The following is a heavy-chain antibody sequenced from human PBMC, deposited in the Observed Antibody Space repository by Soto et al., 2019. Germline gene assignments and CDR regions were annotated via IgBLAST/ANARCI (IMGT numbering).Heavy chain of an antibody. V-gene: IGHV3-30*18. CDR1: GFTFSSYG. CDR2: ISYDGSNK. J-gene: IGHJ4*02. D-gene: IGHD5-18*01. CDR3: AKAGEDTAMVTDY. Sequence: QVQLVESGGGVVQPGRSLRLSCAASGFTFSSYGMHWVRQAPGKGLEWVAVISYDGSNKYYADSVKGRFTISRDNSKNTLYLQKNSLRAEDTAVYYCAKAGEDTAMVTDYWGQGTLVTVSS.